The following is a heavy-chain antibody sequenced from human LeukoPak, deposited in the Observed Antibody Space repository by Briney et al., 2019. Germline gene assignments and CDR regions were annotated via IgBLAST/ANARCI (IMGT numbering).Heavy chain of an antibody. D-gene: IGHD3-10*01. V-gene: IGHV4-30-4*01. CDR2: IYYSGTT. J-gene: IGHJ4*02. Sequence: SETLSLTCTVPGGSISSGDYYWSWIRQPPGKGLEWIGYIYYSGTTYYNPSLKSRVTISVDTSKNQFSLKLTSVTAADTAVYFCAGGPYGSGSYYWGQGTLVTVSS. CDR3: AGGPYGSGSYY. CDR1: GGSISSGDYY.